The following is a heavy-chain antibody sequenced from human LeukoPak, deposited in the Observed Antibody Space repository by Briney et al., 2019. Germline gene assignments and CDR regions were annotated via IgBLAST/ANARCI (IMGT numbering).Heavy chain of an antibody. J-gene: IGHJ4*02. CDR3: ARELLGYCSSTSCPGWGY. D-gene: IGHD2-2*01. Sequence: ASVKVSCKASGYTFTSYGISWVRQAPGQGLEWMGWISAYNGNTNYAQKLQGRVTMTTDTSTSTAYMELRSLRSDDTAVYYCARELLGYCSSTSCPGWGYWGQGTLVTVSS. CDR1: GYTFTSYG. CDR2: ISAYNGNT. V-gene: IGHV1-18*04.